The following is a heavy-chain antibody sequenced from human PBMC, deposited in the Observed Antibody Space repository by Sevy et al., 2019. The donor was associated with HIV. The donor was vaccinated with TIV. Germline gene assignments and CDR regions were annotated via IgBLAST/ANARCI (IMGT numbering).Heavy chain of an antibody. J-gene: IGHJ4*01. Sequence: GGSLRLSCAASGFTFSSFGMHWVRQAPGKGLEWVAVIWFDGSNTYYADSVKGRFTISRDIAKNTLHLQMNSLRDEDTAVYYCASDLEFYDSGDYGPAFMPDFWGHGTLVTVSS. V-gene: IGHV3-33*01. CDR3: ASDLEFYDSGDYGPAFMPDF. CDR1: GFTFSSFG. CDR2: IWFDGSNT. D-gene: IGHD4-17*01.